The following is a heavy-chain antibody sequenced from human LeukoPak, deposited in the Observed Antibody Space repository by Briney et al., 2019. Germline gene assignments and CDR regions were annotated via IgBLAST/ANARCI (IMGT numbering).Heavy chain of an antibody. V-gene: IGHV1-46*01. CDR2: INPSGGST. J-gene: IGHJ1*01. D-gene: IGHD2/OR15-2a*01. Sequence: ASVKVSCKASGYTFTSYYMHWVRQAPGQGLEWMGIINPSGGSTSYAQKFQGRVTITRSISLNTTYMELSSLRPDDTAVYYCASGNFQHWGQGTLVSVSS. CDR1: GYTFTSYY. CDR3: ASGNFQH.